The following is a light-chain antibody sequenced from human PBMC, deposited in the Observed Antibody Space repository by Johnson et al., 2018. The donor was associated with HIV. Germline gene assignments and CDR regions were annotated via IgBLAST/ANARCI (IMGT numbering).Light chain of an antibody. Sequence: QSVLTQPPSVSAAPGQKVTISCFGSDSDIGNNYVSWYQQLPGTSPKLLIYENKARPSGIPDRFSGSKSATSATMAITGLQTGDEADYYCGTWDSSLYVFVFGSGTKVTV. J-gene: IGLJ1*01. CDR2: ENK. V-gene: IGLV1-51*01. CDR1: DSDIGNNY. CDR3: GTWDSSLYVFV.